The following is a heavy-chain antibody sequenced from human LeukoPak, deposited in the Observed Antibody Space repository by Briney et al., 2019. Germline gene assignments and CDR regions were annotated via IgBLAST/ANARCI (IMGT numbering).Heavy chain of an antibody. J-gene: IGHJ6*02. CDR1: GFTFSNYA. Sequence: GGSLRLSCAASGFTFSNYAMSWVRQAPGKGLEWVSAIRGGGGSTYYADSVKGRFTISRDNSKNTLYLQMNSLRADDTAVYYCAKGSGDLYYYYYGMDVWGQGTTVTVSS. D-gene: IGHD4-17*01. V-gene: IGHV3-23*01. CDR3: AKGSGDLYYYYYGMDV. CDR2: IRGGGGST.